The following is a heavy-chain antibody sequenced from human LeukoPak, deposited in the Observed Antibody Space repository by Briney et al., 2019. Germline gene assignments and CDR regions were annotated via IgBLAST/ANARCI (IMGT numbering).Heavy chain of an antibody. CDR3: ARARDWIVGDQNWFDP. J-gene: IGHJ5*02. CDR2: IIPIFGTA. Sequence: ASVKVSCKASGGTFSSYAISWVRQAPGQGLEWMGGIIPIFGTANYAQKFQGRVTITADESTSTAYMELSSLRSEGTAVYYCARARDWIVGDQNWFDPWGQGTLVTVSS. CDR1: GGTFSSYA. D-gene: IGHD3-22*01. V-gene: IGHV1-69*13.